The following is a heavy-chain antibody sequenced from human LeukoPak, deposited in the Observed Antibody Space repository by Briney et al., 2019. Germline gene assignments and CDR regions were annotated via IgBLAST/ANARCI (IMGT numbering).Heavy chain of an antibody. CDR2: ISGSGGSI. D-gene: IGHD6-13*01. Sequence: PGGSLRLSCAGSGFTFSTYGMTWVRQAPGKGLEWVSAISGSGGSIYYADSVKGRFTISRDNSKNTLYLQMNSLRAEDTAVYYCAKDPHSSSWWAYFDYWGQGTLVTVSS. J-gene: IGHJ4*02. V-gene: IGHV3-23*01. CDR1: GFTFSTYG. CDR3: AKDPHSSSWWAYFDY.